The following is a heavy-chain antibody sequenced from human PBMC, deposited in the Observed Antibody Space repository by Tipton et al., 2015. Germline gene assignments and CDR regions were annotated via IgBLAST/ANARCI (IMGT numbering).Heavy chain of an antibody. V-gene: IGHV3-30*18. CDR3: AKDLGWYSSSGTDAFDI. Sequence: SLRLSCAASGFIFSSYGMHWVRQAPGKGLEWVAVISYDGSYKYYAESVKGRFTISRDNSKNTLYLQMNSLRAEDTAVYYCAKDLGWYSSSGTDAFDIWGQGTMVTVSS. CDR2: ISYDGSYK. J-gene: IGHJ3*02. D-gene: IGHD6-19*01. CDR1: GFIFSSYG.